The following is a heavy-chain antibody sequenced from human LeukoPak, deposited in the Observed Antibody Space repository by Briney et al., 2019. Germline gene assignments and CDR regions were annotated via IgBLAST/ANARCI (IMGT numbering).Heavy chain of an antibody. D-gene: IGHD3-3*01. CDR1: GFTFSSYA. V-gene: IGHV3-23*01. CDR3: ATPQRAYYDFWSGSTYFDY. J-gene: IGHJ4*02. Sequence: GGSLRLSCAASGFTFSSYAMSWVRQAPGKGLEWVSAISGSGGSTYYADSVKGRFTISRDNSKNALYLQMNSLRAEDTAVYYCATPQRAYYDFWSGSTYFDYWGQGTLVTASS. CDR2: ISGSGGST.